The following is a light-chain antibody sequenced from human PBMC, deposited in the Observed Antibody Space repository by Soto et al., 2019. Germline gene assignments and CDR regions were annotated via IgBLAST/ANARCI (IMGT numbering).Light chain of an antibody. J-gene: IGKJ2*01. CDR2: AAS. CDR1: QAISSY. V-gene: IGKV1-8*01. Sequence: AIRMTQSPSSFSASTGDRVTITCRASQAISSYLAWYQQKPGKAPKLLIYAASTLQSGVPSRFSGSGSGTDFTLTISCLLSEDFATYYCQQYYSYPYTFGQGTQLEIK. CDR3: QQYYSYPYT.